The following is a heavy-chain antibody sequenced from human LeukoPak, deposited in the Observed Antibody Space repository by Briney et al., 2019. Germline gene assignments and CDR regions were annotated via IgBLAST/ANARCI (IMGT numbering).Heavy chain of an antibody. D-gene: IGHD3-10*01. CDR3: ARGITMAN. J-gene: IGHJ4*02. Sequence: GGSLRLSCAASGFTFSNYWMAWVRQAPGKGLEWVANIKQDGSERDYVDSVKGRFTISRDDAKNSLYLQMNSLRAEDTAVYYCARGITMANWGQGTLVTVSS. V-gene: IGHV3-7*04. CDR1: GFTFSNYW. CDR2: IKQDGSER.